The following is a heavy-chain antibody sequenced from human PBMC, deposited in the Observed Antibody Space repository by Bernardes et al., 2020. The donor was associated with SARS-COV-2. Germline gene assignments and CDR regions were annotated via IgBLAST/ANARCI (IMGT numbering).Heavy chain of an antibody. D-gene: IGHD4-17*01. CDR1: GFNFSSYA. Sequence: GSLRLSCVASGFNFSSYAMNWVRQAPGKGLQWVSSITASTTYIQYTDSVEGRFTVSRDNAKNSLYLEMTSLRAEDTAIYYCARILRDNGFGSGYYDLWGRGTLVTVSS. CDR2: ITASTTYI. CDR3: ARILRDNGFGSGYYDL. J-gene: IGHJ2*01. V-gene: IGHV3-21*01.